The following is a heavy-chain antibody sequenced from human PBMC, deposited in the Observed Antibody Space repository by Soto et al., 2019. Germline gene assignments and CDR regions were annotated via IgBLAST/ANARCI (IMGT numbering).Heavy chain of an antibody. D-gene: IGHD2-15*01. CDR3: AKGPCSGGTCYMLDF. V-gene: IGHV3-23*01. J-gene: IGHJ4*02. CDR2: ISNSGGST. Sequence: GGSLRLSCAASGSTFSSYAMSWVRRAPGKGLEWVSAISNSGGSTYYADSVKGRLTISRDNSKNTLYLQMNSLRADDTAVYYCAKGPCSGGTCYMLDFWGQGTLVTVTS. CDR1: GSTFSSYA.